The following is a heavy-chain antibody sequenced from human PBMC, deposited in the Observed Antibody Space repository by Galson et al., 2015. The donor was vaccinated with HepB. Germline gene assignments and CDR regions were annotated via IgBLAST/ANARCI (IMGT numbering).Heavy chain of an antibody. V-gene: IGHV4-34*01. J-gene: IGHJ3*02. CDR1: GGSFSGYY. Sequence: ATLSLTCAVYGGSFSGYYWRWLRPPPGQGLEWIGEINHSGSTNYNPSLKSRVTISVDTSKNQFSLKLSSVTAADTAVYYCARFGYSDGSRNDAFEIWGQGTMVTVSS. CDR2: INHSGST. CDR3: ARFGYSDGSRNDAFEI. D-gene: IGHD5-18*01.